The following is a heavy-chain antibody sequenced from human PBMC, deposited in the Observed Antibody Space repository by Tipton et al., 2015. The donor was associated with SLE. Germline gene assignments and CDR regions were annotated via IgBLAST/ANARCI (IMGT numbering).Heavy chain of an antibody. J-gene: IGHJ4*02. CDR2: INHSGST. Sequence: TLSLTCAVYGGSFSGYYWSWIRQPPGKGLEWIGEINHSGSTNYNPSLKSRVTISVDTSKNQFSLKLSSVTAADTAVYYCAGRYSSGWYGIPIDYWGQGTLVTVSS. CDR3: AGRYSSGWYGIPIDY. CDR1: GGSFSGYY. D-gene: IGHD6-19*01. V-gene: IGHV4-34*01.